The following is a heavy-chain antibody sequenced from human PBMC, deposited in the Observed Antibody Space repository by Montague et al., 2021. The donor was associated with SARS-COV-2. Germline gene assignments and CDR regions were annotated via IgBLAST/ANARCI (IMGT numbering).Heavy chain of an antibody. CDR3: ARESLHLTGYYNAYFDY. J-gene: IGHJ4*02. CDR2: IYTSGST. D-gene: IGHD3-9*01. Sequence: IYTSGSTNYNPSLKSRVTISVDTSKNQFSLKLSSVTAADTAVYYCARESLHLTGYYNAYFDYGGQGTGCTVSS. V-gene: IGHV4-61*02.